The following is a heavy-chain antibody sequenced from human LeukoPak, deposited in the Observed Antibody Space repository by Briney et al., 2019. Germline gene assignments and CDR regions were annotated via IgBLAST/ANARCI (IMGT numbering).Heavy chain of an antibody. J-gene: IGHJ4*02. CDR2: IYYSGST. CDR3: ARHARLRGEDY. Sequence: SETLSLTCTVSGGSISSSSYYWGWIRQPPGKGLEWIGSIYYSGSTYYNPSLKSRVTISVDTSKNQFSLKLSSVTAADTAVYYCARHARLRGEDYWGQGTLVTVSS. CDR1: GGSISSSSYY. D-gene: IGHD4-17*01. V-gene: IGHV4-39*01.